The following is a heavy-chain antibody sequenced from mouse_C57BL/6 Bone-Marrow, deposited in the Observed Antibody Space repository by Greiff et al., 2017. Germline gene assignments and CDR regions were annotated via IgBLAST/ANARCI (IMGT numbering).Heavy chain of an antibody. D-gene: IGHD2-3*01. Sequence: VQLKESGPELVKPGASVKISCKASGYSFTGYYMNWVKQSPEKSLEWIGEINPSTGGTTYNQKFKAKATLTADKSSSTAYMQLKSLTSEDSAVYYCARNRWLTFAYWGQGTLVTVSA. CDR2: INPSTGGT. CDR1: GYSFTGYY. V-gene: IGHV1-42*01. J-gene: IGHJ3*01. CDR3: ARNRWLTFAY.